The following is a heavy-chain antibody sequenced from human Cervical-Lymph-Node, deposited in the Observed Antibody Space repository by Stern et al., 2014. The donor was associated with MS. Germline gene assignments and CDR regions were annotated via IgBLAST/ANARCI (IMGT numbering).Heavy chain of an antibody. CDR1: GYTFSAYY. CDR2: INPDSGGT. J-gene: IGHJ6*02. V-gene: IGHV1-2*04. D-gene: IGHD6-6*01. CDR3: ARDREYITSLPTPYCYGMDV. Sequence: VQLVESGAEVKKPGASVKVSCKASGYTFSAYYVHWLRQAPGQGLEWMGWINPDSGGTKYAQKFQGWVTMTRDTSVNTAYMELSRLRSDDAAVYYCARDREYITSLPTPYCYGMDVWGQGTTVTVSS.